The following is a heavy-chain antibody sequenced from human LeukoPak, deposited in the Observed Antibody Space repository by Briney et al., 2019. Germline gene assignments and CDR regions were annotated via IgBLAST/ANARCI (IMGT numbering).Heavy chain of an antibody. CDR2: INRNGGST. V-gene: IGHV3-20*04. J-gene: IGHJ4*02. CDR1: GFTFDDYG. D-gene: IGHD2-8*01. Sequence: GGSLRLSCEASGFTFDDYGMSWVRQPPGKGLEWVSGINRNGGSTDYSDSVKGRFTISRDNAKNSHFLQMNSLRVEDTALYYCARGFRNGPFDCWGQGTLVTVSS. CDR3: ARGFRNGPFDC.